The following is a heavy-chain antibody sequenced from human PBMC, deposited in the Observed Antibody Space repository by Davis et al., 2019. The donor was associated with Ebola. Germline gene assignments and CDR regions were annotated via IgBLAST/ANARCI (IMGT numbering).Heavy chain of an antibody. V-gene: IGHV3-11*01. D-gene: IGHD1-26*01. J-gene: IGHJ3*02. CDR1: GFTFSDYY. CDR3: ARFRSGSYLADAFDI. Sequence: GESLKISCAASGFTFSDYYMSWIRQAPGKGLEWISYISSSATRMYYADSVKGRFTISRDNSKNTLYLQMNSLRAEDTAVYYCARFRSGSYLADAFDIWGQGTMVTVSS. CDR2: ISSSATRM.